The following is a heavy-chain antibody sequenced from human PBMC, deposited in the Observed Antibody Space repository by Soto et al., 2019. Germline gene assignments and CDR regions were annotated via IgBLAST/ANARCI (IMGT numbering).Heavy chain of an antibody. CDR3: VRGGSNYAS. Sequence: LRLSCTASGFTFSDSWMTWVRQAPGKGLEWVARIKPDESEKKYADSVKGRFSISRDNAKNSMYLQMDSLRGEDTAVYYCVRGGSNYASWGQGTLVTVSS. CDR2: IKPDESEK. J-gene: IGHJ5*02. D-gene: IGHD4-4*01. CDR1: GFTFSDSW. V-gene: IGHV3-7*01.